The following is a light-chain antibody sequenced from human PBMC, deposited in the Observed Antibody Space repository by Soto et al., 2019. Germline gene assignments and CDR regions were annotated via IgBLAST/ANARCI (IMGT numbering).Light chain of an antibody. Sequence: QSVPTQPPSASGTPGQRVTIPCSGSSSNIGSNYVYWYQQVPGTAPKLLIYRNNQRPSGVPDRFSGSKSGTSASLAISGLRSEGEADYYCAAWDDSLSGRVFGGGTKLTVL. CDR2: RNN. CDR1: SSNIGSNY. CDR3: AAWDDSLSGRV. J-gene: IGLJ3*02. V-gene: IGLV1-47*01.